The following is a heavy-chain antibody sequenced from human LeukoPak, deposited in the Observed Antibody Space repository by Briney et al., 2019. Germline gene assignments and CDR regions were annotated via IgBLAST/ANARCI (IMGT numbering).Heavy chain of an antibody. Sequence: PSGTLSLTCAVSGGSISSSNWWSWVRQPPGKGLEWIGEIYHSGSTNYNPSLKSRVTISVDKSKNQFSLRLRSVTAADTAVYYCARGRYLTTGGGAAAGFLDSWGQGTLVTVSS. D-gene: IGHD6-13*01. CDR3: ARGRYLTTGGGAAAGFLDS. CDR1: GGSISSSNW. J-gene: IGHJ4*02. V-gene: IGHV4-4*02. CDR2: IYHSGST.